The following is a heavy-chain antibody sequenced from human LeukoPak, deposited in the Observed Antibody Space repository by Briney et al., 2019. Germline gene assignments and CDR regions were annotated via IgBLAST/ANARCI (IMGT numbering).Heavy chain of an antibody. D-gene: IGHD3-10*01. CDR2: IYSGGST. CDR3: ARVLLLWFGDPGAFDI. Sequence: PGGSLRLSCAASGFTVSSNYMSWVRQAPGKGLEWVSVIYSGGSTYYADSVKGRFTISRDNSKNTLYLQMNSLRAEDTAVYYCARVLLLWFGDPGAFDIWGQGTMVTVSS. CDR1: GFTVSSNY. V-gene: IGHV3-66*01. J-gene: IGHJ3*02.